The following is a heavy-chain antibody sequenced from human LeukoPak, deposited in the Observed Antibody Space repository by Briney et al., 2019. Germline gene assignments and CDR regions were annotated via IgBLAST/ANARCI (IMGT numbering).Heavy chain of an antibody. CDR3: AKDSRGVYYDILTGYYQPSYFDY. V-gene: IGHV3-30*02. J-gene: IGHJ4*02. CDR1: GFTFSSYG. D-gene: IGHD3-9*01. Sequence: GGSLRLSCAASGFTFSSYGMHWVRQAPGKGLEWVAFIRYDGSNKYYADSVKGRFTISRDNSKNTLYLQMNSLRAEDTAVYYCAKDSRGVYYDILTGYYQPSYFDYWGQGTLVTVSS. CDR2: IRYDGSNK.